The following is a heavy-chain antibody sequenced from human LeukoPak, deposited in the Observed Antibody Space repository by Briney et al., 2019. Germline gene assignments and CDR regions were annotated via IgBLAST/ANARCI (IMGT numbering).Heavy chain of an antibody. CDR3: AKDRPLRFLEWLSHRYYFDY. Sequence: PSETLSLTCTVSGGSISSYYWSWVRQAPGKGLEWVSAISGSGGSTYYADSVKGRFTISRDNSKNTLYLQMNSLRAEDTAVYYCAKDRPLRFLEWLSHRYYFDYWGQGTLVTVSS. J-gene: IGHJ4*02. V-gene: IGHV3-23*01. D-gene: IGHD3-3*01. CDR1: GGSISSYY. CDR2: ISGSGGST.